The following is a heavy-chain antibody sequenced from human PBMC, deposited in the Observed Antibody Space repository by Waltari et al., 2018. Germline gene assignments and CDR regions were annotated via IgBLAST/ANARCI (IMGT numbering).Heavy chain of an antibody. CDR3: ARYSEPASGNVRWFDS. CDR2: VHYSGTT. J-gene: IGHJ5*01. V-gene: IGHV4-59*01. Sequence: HVQLQESGPGLVKPSETRSLTCTASVGSIIGYFWSWCREPPGKGLEWVGWVHYSGTTSYNPSLKSRVSISVDTSKNQLSLKVNSVTDADTAVYYCARYSEPASGNVRWFDSWGQGTLVTVSS. CDR1: VGSIIGYF. D-gene: IGHD1-26*01.